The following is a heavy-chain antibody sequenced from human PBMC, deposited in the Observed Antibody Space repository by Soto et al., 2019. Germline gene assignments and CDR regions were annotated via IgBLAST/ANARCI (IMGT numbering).Heavy chain of an antibody. V-gene: IGHV3-15*01. CDR1: RFTFSNAW. CDR3: TRGNSGWYFDL. D-gene: IGHD1-7*01. CDR2: IKRKSDGGTT. Sequence: EVQLVESGGGLVKPGGSLRVYFAASRFTFSNAWMSWVRQAPGKGLEWVGRIKRKSDGGTTDYAAPVKDRFTISRDDAENTLYLQMNSLKSEDTAVYYCTRGNSGWYFDLWGRGTLVAVSS. J-gene: IGHJ2*01.